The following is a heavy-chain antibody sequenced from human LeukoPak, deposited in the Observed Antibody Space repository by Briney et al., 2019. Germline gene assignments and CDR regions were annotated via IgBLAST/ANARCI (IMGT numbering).Heavy chain of an antibody. CDR1: GFTFRSYW. V-gene: IGHV3-74*01. Sequence: PGGSLRLSCAASGFTFRSYWMHWVRQAPGKGLVWVSSINTDESTTVYADSVKGRLTISRDNAKNTLYLQMNSLRVEDAAVYFCARAANIAATWFDPWGQGTLVTVSS. CDR3: ARAANIAATWFDP. D-gene: IGHD6-6*01. J-gene: IGHJ5*02. CDR2: INTDESTT.